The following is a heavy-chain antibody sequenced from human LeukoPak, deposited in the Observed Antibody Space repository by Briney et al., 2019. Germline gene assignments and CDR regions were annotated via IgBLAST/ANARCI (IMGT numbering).Heavy chain of an antibody. CDR3: ARSNGFGMDV. V-gene: IGHV3-74*01. J-gene: IGHJ6*02. Sequence: PGGFLRLSCAASGFTFSFNSMHWVRQGPGKGLVWVSRIKRDGSGTTYADSVKGRVTISRDNAKNTLYLQMNSLRAEDTAVYYCARSNGFGMDVWGQGTTVTVSS. D-gene: IGHD2-8*01. CDR2: IKRDGSGT. CDR1: GFTFSFNS.